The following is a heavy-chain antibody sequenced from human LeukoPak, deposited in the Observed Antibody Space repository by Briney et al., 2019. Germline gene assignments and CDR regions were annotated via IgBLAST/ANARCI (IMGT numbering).Heavy chain of an antibody. Sequence: GGSLRLSCAASGFTFSSYWMSWVRQAPGKGLEWVANIKQDGSEKYYVDSVKGRFTISRDNAKNLLYLQMNSLRAEDTAVYYCASWVGGGRYFDYWGQGTLVTVSS. CDR2: IKQDGSEK. V-gene: IGHV3-7*03. CDR1: GFTFSSYW. J-gene: IGHJ4*02. D-gene: IGHD3-16*01. CDR3: ASWVGGGRYFDY.